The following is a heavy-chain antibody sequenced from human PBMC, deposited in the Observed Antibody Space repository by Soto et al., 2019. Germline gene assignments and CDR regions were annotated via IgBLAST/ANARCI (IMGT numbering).Heavy chain of an antibody. CDR2: ISYDGSNK. V-gene: IGHV3-30-3*01. Sequence: QVQLVESGGGVVQPGRSLRLSCAASGFTFSSYAMHWVRQAPGKGLEWVAVISYDGSNKYYADSVKDRFTISRDNSKNTLYLQMNSLRAEDTAVYYCARDHGLTWLWGRGLDYWGQGTLVTVSS. J-gene: IGHJ4*02. D-gene: IGHD3-22*01. CDR1: GFTFSSYA. CDR3: ARDHGLTWLWGRGLDY.